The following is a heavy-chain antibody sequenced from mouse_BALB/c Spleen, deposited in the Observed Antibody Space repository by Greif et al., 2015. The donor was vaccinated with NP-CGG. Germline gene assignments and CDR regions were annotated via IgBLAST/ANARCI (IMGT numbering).Heavy chain of an antibody. CDR1: GYTFTDYY. Sequence: LMESGPELVKPGASVKISCKASGYTFTDYYINWVNQEPGQGLEWIGWIYPGSGNTKYNEKFKGKATLTVDTSSSTAYMQFSSLTSEDTAVYFCARRTGTEAMDYWGQGTSVTVSS. D-gene: IGHD4-1*01. J-gene: IGHJ4*01. CDR2: IYPGSGNT. CDR3: ARRTGTEAMDY. V-gene: IGHV1-84*02.